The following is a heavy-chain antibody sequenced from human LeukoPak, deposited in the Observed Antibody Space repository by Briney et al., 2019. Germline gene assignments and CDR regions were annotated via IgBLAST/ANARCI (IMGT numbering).Heavy chain of an antibody. V-gene: IGHV3-48*02. J-gene: IGHJ4*02. D-gene: IGHD4-17*01. CDR3: ARVGHGDYLFDY. CDR2: ISTSSSTI. Sequence: PGGSLRLSCAASRFTFSSYSLNSVRQAPGKGLEWISYISTSSSTIYYADSVKGRFTISRDNAKNSLYLQMNSLRDEDTAVYYCARVGHGDYLFDYWGQGTLVTVSS. CDR1: RFTFSSYS.